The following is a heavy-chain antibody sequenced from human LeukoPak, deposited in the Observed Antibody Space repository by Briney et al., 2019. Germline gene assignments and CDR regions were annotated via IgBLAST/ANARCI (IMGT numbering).Heavy chain of an antibody. CDR2: ISSNGGST. CDR1: GFTFSSYA. V-gene: IGHV3-64*04. D-gene: IGHD5-24*01. J-gene: IGHJ4*02. CDR3: AKDRGTKMATTFDY. Sequence: GGSLRLSCSASGFTFSSYAMHWVRQAPGKGLEYVSAISSNGGSTYYADSVKGRFTISRDNSKNTLYLQVNSLRAEDTAVYYCAKDRGTKMATTFDYWGQGTLVTVSS.